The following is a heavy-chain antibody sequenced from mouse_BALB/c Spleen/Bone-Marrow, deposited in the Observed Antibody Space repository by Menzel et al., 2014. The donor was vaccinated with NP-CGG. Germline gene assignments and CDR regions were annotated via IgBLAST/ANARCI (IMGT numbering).Heavy chain of an antibody. CDR2: INPSNGGA. CDR1: GYTFTSYY. J-gene: IGHJ3*01. CDR3: TTSRGYNCFAY. V-gene: IGHV1S81*02. Sequence: QVQLQQSGAELVKPGASVKLSCKASGYTFTSYYMYWVKQCPGQGLEWIGEINPSNGGADFNEKFKIKATLTVDKSSSTAYMQLSSLTSEDSAVYYCTTSRGYNCFAYWGQRTLVTVSA. D-gene: IGHD2-2*01.